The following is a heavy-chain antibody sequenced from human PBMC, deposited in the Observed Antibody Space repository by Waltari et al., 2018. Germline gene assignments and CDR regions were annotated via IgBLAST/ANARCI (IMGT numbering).Heavy chain of an antibody. CDR3: ARADGGCNLFDY. CDR2: KNPNSGNT. V-gene: IGHV1-8*01. J-gene: IGHJ4*02. D-gene: IGHD2-8*01. Sequence: QVQLVQSGAEVKKPGASVKVSCKASGYTFTSYDINWVRQATGQGLEWMGWKNPNSGNTGHARKCHGRVTMSRNTSISTAYMELSSLRAEDTAVYYGARADGGCNLFDYWGQGTLVTVSS. CDR1: GYTFTSYD.